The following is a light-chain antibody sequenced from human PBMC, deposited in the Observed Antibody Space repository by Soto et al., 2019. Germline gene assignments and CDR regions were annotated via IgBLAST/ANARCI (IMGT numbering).Light chain of an antibody. CDR3: PSYDSSLSGWV. J-gene: IGLJ3*02. V-gene: IGLV1-40*01. CDR2: GNS. CDR1: SSNIGAGYD. Sequence: QSVLTQPPSVSGAPGQRVTISCTGSSSNIGAGYDVHWYQQLPGTAPKLLISGNSNRPSGVPDRFSGSKSGTSASLAITGLQAEYEANYYCPSYDSSLSGWVXGGGTKLTVL.